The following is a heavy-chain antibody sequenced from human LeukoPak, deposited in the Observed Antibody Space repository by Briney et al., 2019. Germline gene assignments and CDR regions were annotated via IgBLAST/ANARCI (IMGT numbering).Heavy chain of an antibody. D-gene: IGHD5-12*01. CDR3: ARAHQGYRGYDYYWFDS. Sequence: SETLSLTCAVYGGSFSDYYWSWIRQPPGKGLEWIGEINHSGSTNYNPSLKSRVTISVDTSKNQFSLKLSSVTAADTAVYYCARAHQGYRGYDYYWFDSWGQGTLVTVSS. V-gene: IGHV4-34*01. CDR1: GGSFSDYY. J-gene: IGHJ5*01. CDR2: INHSGST.